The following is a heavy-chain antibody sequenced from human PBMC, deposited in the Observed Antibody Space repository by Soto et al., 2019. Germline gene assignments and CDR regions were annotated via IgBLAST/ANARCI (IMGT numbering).Heavy chain of an antibody. D-gene: IGHD2-21*01. CDR1: GFTFSTYA. V-gene: IGHV3-23*01. CDR2: ILHDETP. CDR3: AKDLFPTSGQRFFFES. Sequence: QPGRSLRLSCAASGFTFSTYAMTWVRQAPGRGLEWVSTILHDETPFYTDSVKGRFTISRDNVRGTLYLQMNGLRVEDAALYFCAKDLFPTSGQRFFFESWGQGSLVTVS. J-gene: IGHJ4*02.